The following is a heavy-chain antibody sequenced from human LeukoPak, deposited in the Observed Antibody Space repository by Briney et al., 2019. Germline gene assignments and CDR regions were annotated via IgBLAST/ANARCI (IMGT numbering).Heavy chain of an antibody. J-gene: IGHJ5*02. CDR2: INHSGST. D-gene: IGHD6-13*01. CDR1: GGSFSGYY. CDR3: ARRSIAAAGKNWFDP. V-gene: IGHV4-34*01. Sequence: SETLSLTCAVYGGSFSGYYWSWIRQPPGKGLEWIGEINHSGSTYYNPSLKSRVTISVDTSKNQFSLKLSSVTAADTAVYYCARRSIAAAGKNWFDPWGQGTLVTVSS.